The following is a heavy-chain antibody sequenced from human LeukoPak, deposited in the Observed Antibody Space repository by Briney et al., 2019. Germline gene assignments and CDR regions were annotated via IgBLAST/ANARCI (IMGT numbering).Heavy chain of an antibody. CDR1: GFTFSSYS. J-gene: IGHJ6*03. CDR2: MSSSSSYI. V-gene: IGHV3-21*01. Sequence: GGSLRLSCAASGFTFSSYSMNWVRQAPGKGLEWVSSMSSSSSYIYYADSVKGRFTISRDNAKNSLYLQMNSLRAEDTAVYYCARDNRWELLRNYYYYYMDVWGKGTTVTVSS. D-gene: IGHD1-26*01. CDR3: ARDNRWELLRNYYYYYMDV.